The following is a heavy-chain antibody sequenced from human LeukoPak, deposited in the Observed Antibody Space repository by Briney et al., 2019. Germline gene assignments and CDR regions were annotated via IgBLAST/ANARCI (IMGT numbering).Heavy chain of an antibody. Sequence: GESLKISCEGSGYSFNTYWIGWVRQMPGKGLEWMGVIYPGDSDTRYSPSFQGQVTISADKSISTAYLQWSSLKTSDTAIYYCARRYHDYSGYSRQFDYWGQGTLVTVSS. V-gene: IGHV5-51*01. CDR2: IYPGDSDT. D-gene: IGHD3-22*01. J-gene: IGHJ4*02. CDR3: ARRYHDYSGYSRQFDY. CDR1: GYSFNTYW.